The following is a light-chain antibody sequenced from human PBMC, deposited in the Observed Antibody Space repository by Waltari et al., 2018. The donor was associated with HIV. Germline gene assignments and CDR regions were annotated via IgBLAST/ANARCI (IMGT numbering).Light chain of an antibody. Sequence: QSALTQPPSASGSLGQSVTISCTGTSSDVGGYEYVSWYQQHPDKAPKLIIYEVKKRPSGGPERFSGSKSDNTASLTVAGLQDDDEAHYYCASYGDTNRVLFGGGTRVTVL. CDR2: EVK. CDR1: SSDVGGYEY. CDR3: ASYGDTNRVL. J-gene: IGLJ6*01. V-gene: IGLV2-8*01.